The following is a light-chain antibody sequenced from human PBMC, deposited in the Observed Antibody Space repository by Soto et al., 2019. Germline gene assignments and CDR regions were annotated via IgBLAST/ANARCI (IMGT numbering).Light chain of an antibody. CDR1: QSVSSN. V-gene: IGKV3-11*01. CDR2: DAS. J-gene: IGKJ4*01. CDR3: QQRSNWPRLT. Sequence: EIVMAQSPATLPVSPCERATLSCSASQSVSSNLAWYQQKPGQAPRLLIYDASNRATGIPARFSGSGSGTDFTLTISSLEPEDFAVYYCQQRSNWPRLTFGGGTTVDNK.